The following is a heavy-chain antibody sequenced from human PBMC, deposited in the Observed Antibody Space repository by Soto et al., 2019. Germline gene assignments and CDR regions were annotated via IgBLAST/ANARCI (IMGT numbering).Heavy chain of an antibody. Sequence: PSETLSLTCAVYGGSFSGYYWTWIRQPPGKGLEWPGEINHSGNTNYNPSLKSRVTISVDKSKNQFSLKLSSVTAADTAVYYCARSIEAMASFDYWGQGTLVTVSS. D-gene: IGHD5-18*01. V-gene: IGHV4-34*01. CDR2: INHSGNT. CDR1: GGSFSGYY. CDR3: ARSIEAMASFDY. J-gene: IGHJ4*02.